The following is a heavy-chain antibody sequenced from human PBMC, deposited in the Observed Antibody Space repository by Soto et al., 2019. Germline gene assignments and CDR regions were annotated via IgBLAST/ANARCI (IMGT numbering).Heavy chain of an antibody. CDR3: ASLAAAGRIYYYYGMDV. V-gene: IGHV4-39*01. Sequence: PSETLSLTCNVSGGPLTTYFWSWIRQPPGKGLEWIGSIYYSGSTYYNPSLKSRVTISVDTSKNQFSLKLSSVTAAGTAVYYCASLAAAGRIYYYYGMDVWGQGTTVTVSS. CDR1: GGPLTTYF. J-gene: IGHJ6*02. D-gene: IGHD6-13*01. CDR2: IYYSGST.